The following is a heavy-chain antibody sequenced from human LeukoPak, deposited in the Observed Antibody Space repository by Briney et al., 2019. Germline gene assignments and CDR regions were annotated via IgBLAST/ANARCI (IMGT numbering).Heavy chain of an antibody. J-gene: IGHJ4*02. Sequence: PGGSLRLSCAASGFTVSSNYMSWVRQAPGKGLEWVSVIYSGGSTYYADYVKGRFTISRDNSKNSLFVQMNSLRAEDTAVYFCAKSRSGSANWALQIFDNWGQGTHVTVSS. V-gene: IGHV3-53*01. CDR2: IYSGGST. D-gene: IGHD1-1*01. CDR1: GFTVSSNY. CDR3: AKSRSGSANWALQIFDN.